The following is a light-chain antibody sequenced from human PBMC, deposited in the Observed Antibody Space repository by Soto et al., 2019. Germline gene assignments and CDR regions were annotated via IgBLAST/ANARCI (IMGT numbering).Light chain of an antibody. V-gene: IGKV3-20*01. CDR1: QSVSSNY. J-gene: IGKJ2*01. Sequence: EYALTQSPGTLSLSPGDRATLSCRAGQSVSSNYLAWYQQKPGQAPRLLIYGASGRTTGVPDRFSGSGSATDLTLTISRLEPEDFAAYYCQQFASSPYTFGPGTRLDI. CDR2: GAS. CDR3: QQFASSPYT.